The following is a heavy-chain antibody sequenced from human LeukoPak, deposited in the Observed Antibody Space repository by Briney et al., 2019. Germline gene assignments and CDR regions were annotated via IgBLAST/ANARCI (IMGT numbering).Heavy chain of an antibody. CDR2: ISYDGSNK. D-gene: IGHD3-10*01. CDR1: GFTFSSYG. J-gene: IGHJ4*02. Sequence: GGSLRLSCAASGFTFSSYGMHWVRQAPGKGLEWVAVISYDGSNKYYADSVKGRFTISRDNSKNTLYLQMNSLRAEDTAVYYCARVRTMVRGPTAETDYWGQGTLVTVSS. V-gene: IGHV3-30*03. CDR3: ARVRTMVRGPTAETDY.